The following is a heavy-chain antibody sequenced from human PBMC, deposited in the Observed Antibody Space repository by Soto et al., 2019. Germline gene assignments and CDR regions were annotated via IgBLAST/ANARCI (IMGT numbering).Heavy chain of an antibody. D-gene: IGHD6-13*01. Sequence: SGPTLVNPTQTLTLTCTFSGFSLSTSQVGVGWIRQPPGKALEWLAHIFSNDEKSYSTSLKSRLTISKDTSKSQVVLTMTNMDPVDTATYYCARMDGSAAGAFDIWGQGTMVTVS. V-gene: IGHV2-26*01. CDR2: IFSNDEK. J-gene: IGHJ3*02. CDR3: ARMDGSAAGAFDI. CDR1: GFSLSTSQVG.